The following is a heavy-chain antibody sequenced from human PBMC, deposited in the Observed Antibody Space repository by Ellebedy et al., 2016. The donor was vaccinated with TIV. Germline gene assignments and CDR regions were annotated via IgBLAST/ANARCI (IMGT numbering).Heavy chain of an antibody. D-gene: IGHD1-1*01. J-gene: IGHJ4*02. V-gene: IGHV4-59*08. CDR1: GTSIRSYY. CDR3: ATYAMGRLEY. CDR2: FYYSGYT. Sequence: GSLRLSCAVSGTSIRSYYWTWIRQTPGKGLEWIAYFYYSGYTNYSPSLKSRVTISLDTSNTQFSLKLSSVTAADTAVYYCATYAMGRLEYWGQGTLVTVSS.